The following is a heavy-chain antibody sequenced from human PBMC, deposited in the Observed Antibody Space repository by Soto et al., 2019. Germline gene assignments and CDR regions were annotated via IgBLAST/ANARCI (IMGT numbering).Heavy chain of an antibody. CDR1: GGSISSYY. D-gene: IGHD1-26*01. CDR2: IYYSGST. J-gene: IGHJ5*02. Sequence: SETLSLTCTVSGGSISSYYWSWIRQPPGEGLEWIGYIYYSGSTNYNPSLKSRVTISVDTSKNQFSLKLSSVTAADTAVYYCERDQGVGWFDPWGQGTMVTVS. V-gene: IGHV4-59*01. CDR3: ERDQGVGWFDP.